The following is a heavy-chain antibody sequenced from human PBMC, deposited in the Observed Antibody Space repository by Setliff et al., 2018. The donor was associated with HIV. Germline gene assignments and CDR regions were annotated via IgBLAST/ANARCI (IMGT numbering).Heavy chain of an antibody. V-gene: IGHV4-59*08. Sequence: KSSETLSLTCTVSGGSISSDYWSWIRQSPGKGLEWIGNFYYTGSTDYNPSFKSRVTISLDKSNNQISLNLSSATAADTAVYYCARHTVFVRYFDHWGQGMLVTVSS. D-gene: IGHD3-16*01. CDR2: FYYTGST. CDR3: ARHTVFVRYFDH. CDR1: GGSISSDY. J-gene: IGHJ4*02.